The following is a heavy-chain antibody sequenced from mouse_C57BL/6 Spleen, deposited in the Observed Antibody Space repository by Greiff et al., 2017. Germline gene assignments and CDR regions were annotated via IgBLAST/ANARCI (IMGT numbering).Heavy chain of an antibody. J-gene: IGHJ4*01. V-gene: IGHV5-9-1*02. CDR1: GFTFSSYA. D-gene: IGHD2-14*01. Sequence: DVQLVESGEGLVKPGGSLKLSCAASGFTFSSYAMSWVRQTPEKRLEWVAYISSGGDYTYYADTMKGRFTISRDNARNTRYLQMSSLKSEDTAMYYCTRDGSVRTRAIDYWGQGTSVTVSS. CDR2: ISSGGDYT. CDR3: TRDGSVRTRAIDY.